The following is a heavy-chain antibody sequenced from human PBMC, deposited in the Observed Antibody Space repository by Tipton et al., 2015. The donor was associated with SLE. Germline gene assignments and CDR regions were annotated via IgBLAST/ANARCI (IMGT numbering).Heavy chain of an antibody. J-gene: IGHJ4*02. Sequence: SLRLSCAASGFSFSSNWMSWVRQGPGKGLVWVANIKPDGSARYYVDSVEGRFTIFRDNAKNSLYLQMNSLRAEDTAVYYCASYYGSGTYYNAPFDYWGQGTLVAVSS. CDR3: ASYYGSGTYYNAPFDY. V-gene: IGHV3-7*01. D-gene: IGHD3-10*01. CDR2: IKPDGSAR. CDR1: GFSFSSNW.